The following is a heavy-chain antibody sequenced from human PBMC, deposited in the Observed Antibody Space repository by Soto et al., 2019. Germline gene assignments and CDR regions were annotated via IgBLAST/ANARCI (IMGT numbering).Heavy chain of an antibody. D-gene: IGHD6-25*01. CDR2: IYHSGST. V-gene: IGHV4-4*02. Sequence: SETLSLTCAVSGGSISNSNWWSWVRQPPVKGLEWIGEIYHSGSTNYNPSLKSRVTISVDKSKNQFSLKLSSVTAADTAVYYCARDRAATSDYYYGMDVWGQGTTVTVSS. J-gene: IGHJ6*02. CDR1: GGSISNSNW. CDR3: ARDRAATSDYYYGMDV.